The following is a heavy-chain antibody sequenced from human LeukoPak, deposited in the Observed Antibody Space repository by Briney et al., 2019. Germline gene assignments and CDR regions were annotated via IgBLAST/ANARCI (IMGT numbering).Heavy chain of an antibody. CDR1: GFTVSNNY. J-gene: IGHJ4*02. V-gene: IGHV3-53*01. CDR2: ISDTGNT. CDR3: AKAPVTTCRGAFCYPFDY. Sequence: GGSLRLSCAASGFTVSNNYMRWVRQAPGKGLEWVSAISDTGNTYHADSVKGRFTISRDSSKNTLFLQMNRLRPEDAAVYYCAKAPVTTCRGAFCYPFDYWGLGTLVTVSS. D-gene: IGHD2-15*01.